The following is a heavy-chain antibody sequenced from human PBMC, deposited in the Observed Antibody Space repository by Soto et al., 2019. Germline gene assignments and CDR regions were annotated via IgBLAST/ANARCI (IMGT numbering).Heavy chain of an antibody. D-gene: IGHD3-10*01. CDR2: IYHSGST. CDR3: AGRSSLASVQVYFGEISNYNWFDP. CDR1: NGSISSAIYY. J-gene: IGHJ5*02. V-gene: IGHV4-39*01. Sequence: SETLSLTCTVSNGSISSAIYYWGWIRQPPGKGMEWIGSIYHSGSTYYNPSLQGRVTISVDTSKNQFSLKLSSVTAADTAVYFCAGRSSLASVQVYFGEISNYNWFDPWGQGTLVTVSS.